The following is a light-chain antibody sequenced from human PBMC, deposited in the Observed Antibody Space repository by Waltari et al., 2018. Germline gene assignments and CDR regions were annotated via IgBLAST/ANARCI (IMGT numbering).Light chain of an antibody. Sequence: SYELTQPPSVSVSPGQTARIPCSGDELPRQYGYWYQQKPGQAPVLVIYKDNERPSGIPERFSGSSSGTTVTLTISGVQAEDEADYYCQSTNSSGTYVVFGGGTKLTVL. CDR2: KDN. CDR3: QSTNSSGTYVV. J-gene: IGLJ2*01. V-gene: IGLV3-25*03. CDR1: ELPRQY.